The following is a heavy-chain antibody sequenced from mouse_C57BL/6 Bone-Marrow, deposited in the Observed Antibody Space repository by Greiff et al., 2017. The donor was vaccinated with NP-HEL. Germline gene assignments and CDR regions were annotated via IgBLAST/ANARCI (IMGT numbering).Heavy chain of an antibody. J-gene: IGHJ2*01. Sequence: QVQLKQPGAELVKPGASVKLSCKASGYTFTSYWMHWMKQRPGQGLEWIGMIHPNSGSTNYNEKFKSKATLTVDKSSSTAYMQLSSLTSEDSAVYYCASTTVVARGFDYWGQGTTLTVSS. CDR3: ASTTVVARGFDY. CDR2: IHPNSGST. V-gene: IGHV1-64*01. CDR1: GYTFTSYW. D-gene: IGHD1-1*01.